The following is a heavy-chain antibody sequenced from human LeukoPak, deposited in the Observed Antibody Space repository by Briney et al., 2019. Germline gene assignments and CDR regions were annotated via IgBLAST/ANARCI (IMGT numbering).Heavy chain of an antibody. J-gene: IGHJ5*02. D-gene: IGHD3-22*01. V-gene: IGHV3-33*08. CDR3: AGDLGQYYDTSDNWFDP. CDR1: GFTFSSYG. CDR2: IRYDGSNK. Sequence: GGSLRLSCAASGFTFSSYGMHWVRQAPGKGLEWVAFIRYDGSNKYYADSVKGRFTISRDNAKNTLNLQMNSLRAEDTAVYYCAGDLGQYYDTSDNWFDPWGQGTLVTVSS.